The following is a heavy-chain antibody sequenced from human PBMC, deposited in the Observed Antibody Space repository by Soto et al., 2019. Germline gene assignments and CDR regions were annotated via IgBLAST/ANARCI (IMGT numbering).Heavy chain of an antibody. V-gene: IGHV1-69*13. Sequence: ASVKVSCKASGGTFGSYAIGWVRQAPGQGLEWVGGIMPLFDRTNYAQNFQGRVTFSADEPTSTAYMELSSLRHEDTAVYYCAKMSELWTYFVFWGQGTMVTVSS. CDR2: IMPLFDRT. CDR3: AKMSELWTYFVF. CDR1: GGTFGSYA. D-gene: IGHD2-21*01. J-gene: IGHJ4*02.